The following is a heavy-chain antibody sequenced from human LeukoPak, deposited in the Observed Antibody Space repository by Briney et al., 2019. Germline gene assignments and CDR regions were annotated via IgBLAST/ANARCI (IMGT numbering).Heavy chain of an antibody. V-gene: IGHV4-34*01. Sequence: SETLSLTCAVYGGSFSGYYWSWIRQPPGKGLEWIGEINHSGSTNYNPSLKSRVTISVDTSKDQFSLKLSSVTAADTAVYYCAVSVVVTATNYNDYWAQGTLVTVSS. CDR2: INHSGST. CDR3: AVSVVVTATNYNDY. D-gene: IGHD2-21*02. J-gene: IGHJ4*02. CDR1: GGSFSGYY.